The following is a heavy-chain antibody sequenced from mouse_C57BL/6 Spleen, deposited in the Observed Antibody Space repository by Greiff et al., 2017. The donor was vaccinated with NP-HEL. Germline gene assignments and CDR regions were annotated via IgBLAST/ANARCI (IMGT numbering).Heavy chain of an antibody. CDR1: GYAFSSYW. Sequence: QVQLQQSGAELVKPGASVKISCKASGYAFSSYWMNWVKQRPGKGLEWIGQIYPGDGDTNYNGKFKGKATLTADKSSSTAYMQLSSLTSEDSAVYFCARSRFYYYGSSYDYYAMDYWGQGTSVTVSS. V-gene: IGHV1-80*01. CDR3: ARSRFYYYGSSYDYYAMDY. J-gene: IGHJ4*01. CDR2: IYPGDGDT. D-gene: IGHD1-1*01.